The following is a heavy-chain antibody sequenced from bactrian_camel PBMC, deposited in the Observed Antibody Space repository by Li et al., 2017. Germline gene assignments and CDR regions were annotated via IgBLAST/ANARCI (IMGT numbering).Heavy chain of an antibody. CDR1: GFQFGDYP. D-gene: IGHD6*01. Sequence: DVQLVESGGDLVQPGGSLRLSCAASGFQFGDYPMSWVRQAPGKEREGVAVIGGSGSPGYADSVKGRFTISQDNTKNTVYLQMNSLKPEDTAMYYCAAVRYGGTWYPLCRARSADFGYWGQGTQVTVS. CDR2: VIGGSGSP. CDR3: AAVRYGGTWYPLCRARSADFGY. J-gene: IGHJ6*01. V-gene: IGHV3S40*01.